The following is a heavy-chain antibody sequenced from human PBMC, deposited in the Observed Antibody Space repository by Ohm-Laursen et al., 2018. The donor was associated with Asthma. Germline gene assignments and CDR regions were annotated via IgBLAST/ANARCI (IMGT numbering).Heavy chain of an antibody. Sequence: LSLTCAASGFTFSSYGMHWVRQAPGKGLEWVAVISYDGSNKYYAGSVKGRFTISRDNSKNTLYLQMNSLRAEDTAVYYCARASAVCDYIWGSYRNYYFDYWGQGTLVTVSS. CDR3: ARASAVCDYIWGSYRNYYFDY. V-gene: IGHV3-30*03. CDR2: ISYDGSNK. CDR1: GFTFSSYG. J-gene: IGHJ4*02. D-gene: IGHD3-16*02.